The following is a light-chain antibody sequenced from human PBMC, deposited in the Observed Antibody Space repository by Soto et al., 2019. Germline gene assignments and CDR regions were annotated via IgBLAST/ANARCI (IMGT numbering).Light chain of an antibody. V-gene: IGLV2-14*02. J-gene: IGLJ2*01. CDR1: SSDVGTYNL. CDR2: EGS. Sequence: QSALTQPASVSGSPGQSITISCTGTSSDVGTYNLVSWHQHHPGKAPKLIIYEGSKRPSGVSNRFSGSKSGNTASLTISGLQAEDEADYYCCSYTSTSTLGFGGGTKLTVL. CDR3: CSYTSTSTLG.